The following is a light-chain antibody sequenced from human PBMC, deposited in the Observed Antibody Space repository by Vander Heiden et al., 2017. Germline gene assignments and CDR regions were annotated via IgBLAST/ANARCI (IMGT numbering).Light chain of an antibody. V-gene: IGLV2-23*01. Sequence: QSALTQPASVSGSPGQSITLSGTGTSSDVGSYNLVSWYQQHPGKAPKLMIYEGSKRPSGVSNRFSGSKSGNTASLTISGLQAEDEADYYCCSYATSSTYVFGTGTKVTVL. CDR1: SSDVGSYNL. J-gene: IGLJ1*01. CDR3: CSYATSSTYV. CDR2: EGS.